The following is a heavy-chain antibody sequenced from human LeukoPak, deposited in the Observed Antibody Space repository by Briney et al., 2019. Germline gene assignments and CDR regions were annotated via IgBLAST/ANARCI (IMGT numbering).Heavy chain of an antibody. D-gene: IGHD3-22*01. CDR1: GFTFSSYG. CDR3: ARDGVVVVNWYFDL. V-gene: IGHV3-33*01. CDR2: IWYDGSNK. J-gene: IGHJ2*01. Sequence: GGSLRLSCAASGFTFSSYGMHWVRLAPGKGLEWVAVIWYDGSNKYYADSVKGRFTISRDNSKNTLYLQMNSLRAEDTAVYYCARDGVVVVNWYFDLWGRGTLVTVSS.